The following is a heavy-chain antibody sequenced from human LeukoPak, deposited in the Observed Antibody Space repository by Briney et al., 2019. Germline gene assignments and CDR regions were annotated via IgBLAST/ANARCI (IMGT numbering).Heavy chain of an antibody. V-gene: IGHV3-23*01. Sequence: PGGSLRLSCAASGFTFSTYAMNWVRQAPGKRLEWVSSITGSGGDTYYAGSAKGRITIYRDNSRNTLYLQMNSLRPEDTPVYYCARGGTGHYYASGIYYQSYYFDYWGQGSLVTVSS. D-gene: IGHD3-10*01. CDR1: GFTFSTYA. J-gene: IGHJ4*02. CDR3: ARGGTGHYYASGIYYQSYYFDY. CDR2: ITGSGGDT.